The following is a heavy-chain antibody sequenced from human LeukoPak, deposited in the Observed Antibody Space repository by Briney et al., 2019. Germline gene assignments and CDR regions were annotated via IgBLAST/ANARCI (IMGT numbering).Heavy chain of an antibody. J-gene: IGHJ4*02. V-gene: IGHV4-59*11. D-gene: IGHD7-27*01. CDR2: IYYTGYT. CDR3: ARDRRPHWGFDH. Sequence: PSETLSLTCTVSGASITSHYWSWIRQPPGRGLECIGCIYYTGYTSYDPSLKSRVTISLDTPKNQFSLKLKNVTAADTAVYYCARDRRPHWGFDHWGQGSLVTVSS. CDR1: GASITSHY.